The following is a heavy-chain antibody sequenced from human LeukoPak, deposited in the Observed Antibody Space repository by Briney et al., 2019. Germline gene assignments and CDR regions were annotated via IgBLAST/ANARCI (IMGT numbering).Heavy chain of an antibody. CDR3: ARDPRPYGSGSYYNYGMDV. Sequence: ASVKVSCKASGYTFTSYDINWVRQAPGQGLEWMGWINPNSGGTNYAQKFQGRVTMTRDTSISTAYMELSRLRSDDTAVYYCARDPRPYGSGSYYNYGMDVWGQGTTVTVSS. CDR2: INPNSGGT. D-gene: IGHD3-10*01. V-gene: IGHV1-2*02. J-gene: IGHJ6*02. CDR1: GYTFTSYD.